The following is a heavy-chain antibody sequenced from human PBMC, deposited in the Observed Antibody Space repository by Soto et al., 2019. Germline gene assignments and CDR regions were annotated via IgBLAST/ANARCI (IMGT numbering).Heavy chain of an antibody. CDR3: ARVSGYSGYALLDY. CDR1: GGSISNYY. J-gene: IGHJ4*02. Sequence: SETLSLTCTVSGGSISNYYCNWIRQPPGKGLEWIGYIYYSGSTYYNPSLKSRVTISVDTSKNQFSLKLSSVTAADTAVYYCARVSGYSGYALLDYWGQGTLVTVSS. D-gene: IGHD5-12*01. CDR2: IYYSGST. V-gene: IGHV4-59*08.